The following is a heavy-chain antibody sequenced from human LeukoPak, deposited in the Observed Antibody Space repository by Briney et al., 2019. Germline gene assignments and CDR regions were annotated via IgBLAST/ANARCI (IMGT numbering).Heavy chain of an antibody. J-gene: IGHJ4*02. Sequence: PGGTLRLSCAASGFTFSNYAMSWVRQAPGKGLEWVSGFSVSDGITYYADSVKGRFTISRDNSKNTLYLRMNSLRAEDTAIYYCAKDPRVYYGDYLIRWGQGTLVIVSS. V-gene: IGHV3-23*01. CDR2: FSVSDGIT. CDR3: AKDPRVYYGDYLIR. CDR1: GFTFSNYA. D-gene: IGHD4-17*01.